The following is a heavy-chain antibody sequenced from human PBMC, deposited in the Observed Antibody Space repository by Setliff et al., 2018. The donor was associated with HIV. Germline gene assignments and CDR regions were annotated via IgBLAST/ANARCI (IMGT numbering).Heavy chain of an antibody. CDR2: IYTSGNI. V-gene: IGHV4-59*10. CDR3: AQEERDAYNYWFDP. J-gene: IGHJ5*02. D-gene: IGHD1-1*01. CDR1: GGSFSDNY. Sequence: SETLSLTCAVYGGSFSDNYWSWIRQPAGKGLEWIGRIYTSGNINYNPSLKSRVTISVDTSKNQFSLNLSSVTAADTAVYYCAQEERDAYNYWFDPWGQGTLVTVSS.